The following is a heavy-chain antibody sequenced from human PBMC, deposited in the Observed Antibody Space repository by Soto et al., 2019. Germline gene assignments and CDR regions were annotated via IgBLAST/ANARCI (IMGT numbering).Heavy chain of an antibody. CDR2: IVPMFGTA. CDR1: GGTFGNTA. J-gene: IGHJ5*01. CDR3: ARDGDPGYSFWSGPVGGGRFDS. Sequence: QVQLVQSGAEVKEPGSSVNVSCKTSGGTFGNTAVTWVRQAPGQGLEWIGGIVPMFGTANYAQKFQGRVTITADESTSTAYMELSSLRSDDTAVYYCARDGDPGYSFWSGPVGGGRFDSWGHGTLVTVSS. D-gene: IGHD3-3*01. V-gene: IGHV1-69*12.